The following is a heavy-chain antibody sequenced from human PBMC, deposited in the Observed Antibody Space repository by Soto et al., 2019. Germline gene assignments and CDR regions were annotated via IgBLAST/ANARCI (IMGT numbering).Heavy chain of an antibody. CDR3: ARGGWDLPPYYYYYGMDV. J-gene: IGHJ6*02. CDR2: ISWDGGST. D-gene: IGHD1-26*01. V-gene: IGHV3-43*01. CDR1: GFTFDDYT. Sequence: GGSLRLSCAASGFTFDDYTMHWVRQAPGKGLEWVSLISWDGGSTYYADSAKGRFTISRDNAKNSLYLQMNSLRDEDTAVYYCARGGWDLPPYYYYYGMDVWGQGTTVTVSS.